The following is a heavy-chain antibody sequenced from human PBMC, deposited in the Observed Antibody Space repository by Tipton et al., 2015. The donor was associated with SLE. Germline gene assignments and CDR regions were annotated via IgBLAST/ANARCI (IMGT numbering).Heavy chain of an antibody. V-gene: IGHV3-48*03. Sequence: GSLRLSCAASGFTFSNYEMNWVRQAPGKGLEWVSYISSSGSTIYYADSVKGRFTISRDNAKNSLYLQMNSLNSEDTALYYCGKGGYCGGAAPCYFENWGQGIQVTVSS. CDR2: ISSSGSTI. CDR3: GKGGYCGGAAPCYFEN. CDR1: GFTFSNYE. D-gene: IGHD2-21*01. J-gene: IGHJ4*02.